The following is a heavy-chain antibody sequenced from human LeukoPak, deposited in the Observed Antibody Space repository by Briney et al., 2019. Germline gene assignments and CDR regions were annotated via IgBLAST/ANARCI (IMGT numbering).Heavy chain of an antibody. CDR3: ARGGELRFLEWLDP. J-gene: IGHJ5*02. CDR1: GGSISSGSYY. Sequence: SQTLSLTCTVSGGSISSGSYYWSWIRQPPGKGLEWIGYIYYSGSTNYNPSLKSRVTISVDTSKNQFSLKLSSVTAADTAVYYCARGGELRFLEWLDPWGQGTLVTVSS. V-gene: IGHV4-61*01. CDR2: IYYSGST. D-gene: IGHD3-3*01.